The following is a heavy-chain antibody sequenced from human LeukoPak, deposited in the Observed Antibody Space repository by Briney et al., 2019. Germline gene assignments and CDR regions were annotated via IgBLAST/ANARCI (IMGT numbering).Heavy chain of an antibody. CDR1: GYTFPRFY. CDR3: ARAGSRKGYNIGGGNYFDY. V-gene: IGHV1-46*01. Sequence: SVTVSRKACGYTFPRFYMQWVRQAPGQGREGMGIINHSGGSTSYAQKFQDRNIMTRDTSTSTVYMRLSCLRSEDTAVYYCARAGSRKGYNIGGGNYFDYWGQGTLVSVSS. CDR2: INHSGGST. D-gene: IGHD5-24*01. J-gene: IGHJ4*02.